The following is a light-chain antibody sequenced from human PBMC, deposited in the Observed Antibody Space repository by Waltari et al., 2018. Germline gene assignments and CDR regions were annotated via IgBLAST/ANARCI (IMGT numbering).Light chain of an antibody. V-gene: IGKV3-15*01. Sequence: VMTQSPATLSVSPGTRATLSCRASQTVSSNLAWYLQKPGQAPRLLIYDASPRATGIPARFSGSGSGTEFALTISNLQSEYFAVYYCQQYNDWPLTFGGGTTVEIK. CDR3: QQYNDWPLT. J-gene: IGKJ4*01. CDR1: QTVSSN. CDR2: DAS.